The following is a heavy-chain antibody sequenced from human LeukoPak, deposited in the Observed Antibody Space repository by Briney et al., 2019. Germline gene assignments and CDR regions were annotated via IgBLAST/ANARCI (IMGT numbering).Heavy chain of an antibody. V-gene: IGHV1-69*13. Sequence: SVKVSCKASGGTFSRSGISWVRQAPGQGLEWMGGITPMFGTANYAQKFQGRVTITADESTSTAYLELTSLRSEDTAIYYCARDAAIFDSSGYYFLWGGQGALGTVSS. CDR3: ARDAAIFDSSGYYFLW. CDR1: GGTFSRSG. CDR2: ITPMFGTA. D-gene: IGHD3-22*01. J-gene: IGHJ4*02.